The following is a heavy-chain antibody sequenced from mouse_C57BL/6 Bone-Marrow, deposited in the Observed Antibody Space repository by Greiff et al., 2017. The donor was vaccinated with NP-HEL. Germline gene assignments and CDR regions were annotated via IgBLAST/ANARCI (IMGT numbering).Heavy chain of an antibody. CDR1: GYTFTSYW. Sequence: QVQLQQSGAELVMPGASVKLSCKASGYTFTSYWMHWVKQRPGQGLEWIGEIDPSDSYTNYNQKFKGKSTLTVDKSSSTAYMQLSSLTSEDSAVYYCARSPLYYYGSKGSYYYAMDYWGQGTSVTVSS. V-gene: IGHV1-69*01. D-gene: IGHD1-1*01. CDR2: IDPSDSYT. CDR3: ARSPLYYYGSKGSYYYAMDY. J-gene: IGHJ4*01.